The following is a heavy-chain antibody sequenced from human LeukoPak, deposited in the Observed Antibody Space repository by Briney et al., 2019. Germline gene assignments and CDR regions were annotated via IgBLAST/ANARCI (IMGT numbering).Heavy chain of an antibody. Sequence: ASVKVSCKASGYTFTSYGISWVRQAPGQGLEWMGWISAYNGNTNYAQKLQGRVTMTTDTSTSTAYMELRSLRSDDTAVYYCARLLVGATNFFSYYFDYWGQGTPVTVSS. CDR1: GYTFTSYG. J-gene: IGHJ4*02. D-gene: IGHD1-26*01. CDR3: ARLLVGATNFFSYYFDY. CDR2: ISAYNGNT. V-gene: IGHV1-18*01.